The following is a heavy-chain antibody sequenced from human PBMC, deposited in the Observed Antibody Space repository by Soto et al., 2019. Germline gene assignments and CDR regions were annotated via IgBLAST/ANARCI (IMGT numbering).Heavy chain of an antibody. V-gene: IGHV1-69*13. Sequence: SVNVSCKASGGTFSSYAISWVRQAPGQGLEWMGGIIPIFGTANYAHKFQGRATSTADESTSTAYMELSSLRSEDTAVYYCAREWSWGSSGRLNYYYYYGMDVWGQGTTVTVSS. CDR3: AREWSWGSSGRLNYYYYYGMDV. CDR1: GGTFSSYA. CDR2: IIPIFGTA. J-gene: IGHJ6*02. D-gene: IGHD6-6*01.